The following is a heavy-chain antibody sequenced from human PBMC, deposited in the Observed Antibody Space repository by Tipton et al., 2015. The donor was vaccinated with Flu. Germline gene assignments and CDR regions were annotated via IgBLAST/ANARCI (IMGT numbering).Heavy chain of an antibody. V-gene: IGHV4-59*01. Sequence: TLSLTCAVYGGSFSGYYWTWIRQPPGKGLEWIGYIYYSGSTNYNPSLKSRVTISVDTSKNQFSLKLSSVTAADTAVYYCARVPDYYYYYMDVWGKGTTVTVSS. CDR2: IYYSGST. CDR3: ARVPDYYYYYMDV. CDR1: GGSFSGYY. J-gene: IGHJ6*03.